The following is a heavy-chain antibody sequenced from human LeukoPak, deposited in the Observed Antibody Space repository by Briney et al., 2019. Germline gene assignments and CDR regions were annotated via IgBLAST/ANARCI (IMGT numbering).Heavy chain of an antibody. CDR2: ISWNSGSI. CDR1: GFTFDDYA. V-gene: IGHV3-9*01. D-gene: IGHD3-22*01. J-gene: IGHJ4*02. Sequence: GGSLRLSCAASGFTFDDYAMHWVRQAPGKGLEWVSGISWNSGSIGYADSVKGRFTISRDNAKNSLYLQMNSLRAEDTALYYCAKAGEVASSGYFFDYWGQGTLVTVSS. CDR3: AKAGEVASSGYFFDY.